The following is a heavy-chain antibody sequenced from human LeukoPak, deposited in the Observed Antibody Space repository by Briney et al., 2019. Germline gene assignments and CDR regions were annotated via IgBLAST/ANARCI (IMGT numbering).Heavy chain of an antibody. CDR2: IYSGGTT. Sequence: GGSLRLSCAASGFTFDDYGMSWVRQAPGKGLEWVSVIYSGGTTYYADSVKGRFTISRDNSKNTLYLQMNSLRAEDTAVYYCARDDSVWGQGTLITVSS. D-gene: IGHD3-22*01. J-gene: IGHJ4*02. V-gene: IGHV3-66*01. CDR3: ARDDSV. CDR1: GFTFDDYG.